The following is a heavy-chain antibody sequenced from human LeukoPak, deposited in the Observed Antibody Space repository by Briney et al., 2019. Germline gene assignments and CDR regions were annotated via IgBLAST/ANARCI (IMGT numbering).Heavy chain of an antibody. V-gene: IGHV4-39*01. CDR3: ARALGYCSGGSCTRGYNWFDP. CDR2: IYYGGST. D-gene: IGHD2-15*01. CDR1: GGSISSSDYY. Sequence: SETLSLTCTVSGGSISSSDYYWGWIRQPPGKGLEWIGSIYYGGSTYYNPSLKSRVTISLDTSMNQFSLKLSSVTTADTAVYYCARALGYCSGGSCTRGYNWFDPWGQGTLVTVPS. J-gene: IGHJ5*02.